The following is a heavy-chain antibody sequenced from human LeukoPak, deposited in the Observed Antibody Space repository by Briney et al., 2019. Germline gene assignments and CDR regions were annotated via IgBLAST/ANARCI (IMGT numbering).Heavy chain of an antibody. J-gene: IGHJ4*02. CDR3: AREIPRAYGSGSYGGVDY. D-gene: IGHD3-10*01. V-gene: IGHV3-21*01. CDR1: GFTFSSYS. CDR2: ISSSSSYI. Sequence: PGGSLRLSCAASGFTFSSYSMNWVRQAPGKGLEWVSSISSSSSYIYYADSVKGRFTISRDNAKNSLYLQMNSLRAEDTAVYYCAREIPRAYGSGSYGGVDYWGQGTLVTVSS.